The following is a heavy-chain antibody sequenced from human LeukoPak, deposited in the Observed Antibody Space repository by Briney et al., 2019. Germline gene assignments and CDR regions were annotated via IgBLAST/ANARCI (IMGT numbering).Heavy chain of an antibody. CDR2: ISAYNGNT. Sequence: GASVKVSCKASGYTFTSYGISWVRQAPGQGLECMGWISAYNGNTNYAQKLQGRVTMTTDTSTSTAYMELRSLRSDDTAVYYCARVKGRYQLLGGSFDWFDPWGQGTLVTVSS. D-gene: IGHD2-2*01. J-gene: IGHJ5*02. CDR1: GYTFTSYG. V-gene: IGHV1-18*01. CDR3: ARVKGRYQLLGGSFDWFDP.